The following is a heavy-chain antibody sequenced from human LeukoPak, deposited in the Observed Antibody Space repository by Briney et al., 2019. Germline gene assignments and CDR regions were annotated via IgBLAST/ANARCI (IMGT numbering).Heavy chain of an antibody. CDR2: IIPIFGTA. J-gene: IGHJ6*02. Sequence: SVKVSCKASGGTFSSYAISWVRQAPGQGLEWMGGIIPIFGTANYAQKFQGRVTITADESTSTAYMELSSLRSEDTAVYYCARDPEGFYYYYGMDVWGQGTTVTVSS. CDR1: GGTFSSYA. CDR3: ARDPEGFYYYYGMDV. V-gene: IGHV1-69*13.